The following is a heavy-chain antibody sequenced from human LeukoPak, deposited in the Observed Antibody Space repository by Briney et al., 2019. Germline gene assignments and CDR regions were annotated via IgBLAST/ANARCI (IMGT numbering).Heavy chain of an antibody. D-gene: IGHD3-9*01. Sequence: PWGTLSLTCAVSGGSISDCNLWSWVRPPRGKPLEWFGEIYHSGSTNYNPSLKSRVTISIDNSKNQFYLKLSYVTAADTAVYYCASILTGHYSWGQGTLVTVSS. CDR3: ASILTGHYS. CDR1: GGSISDCNL. J-gene: IGHJ4*02. CDR2: IYHSGST. V-gene: IGHV4-4*02.